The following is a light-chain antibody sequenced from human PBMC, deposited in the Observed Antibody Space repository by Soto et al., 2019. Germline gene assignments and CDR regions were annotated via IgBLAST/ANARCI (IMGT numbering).Light chain of an antibody. CDR3: QQYESYLT. Sequence: DLQMTQSPSTLSASVGDRVTITCRASQNIDTWLAWYQQKPGKAPKLLIYKTSSLETGVPSRFSGSGSATEFTFTISSLQPDDFATYYCQQYESYLTSGQGTKVEIK. V-gene: IGKV1-5*03. J-gene: IGKJ1*01. CDR2: KTS. CDR1: QNIDTW.